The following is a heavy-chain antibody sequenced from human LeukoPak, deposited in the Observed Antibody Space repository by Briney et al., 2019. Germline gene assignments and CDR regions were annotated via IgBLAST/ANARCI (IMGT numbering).Heavy chain of an antibody. D-gene: IGHD2-2*01. Sequence: PSETLSLTCAVYGGSFSGYYWSWIRQPPGKGLEWIGEINHSGSTNYNPSLKSRVTISVDTSKNQFSLKLSSVTAADTAVYYCARGPLLKYCSSTSCYGNDYWGQGTLVTVSS. CDR1: GGSFSGYY. CDR2: INHSGST. V-gene: IGHV4-34*01. J-gene: IGHJ4*02. CDR3: ARGPLLKYCSSTSCYGNDY.